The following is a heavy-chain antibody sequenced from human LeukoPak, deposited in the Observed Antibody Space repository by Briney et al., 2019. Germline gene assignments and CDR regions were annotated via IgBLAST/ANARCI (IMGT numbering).Heavy chain of an antibody. V-gene: IGHV3-23*01. Sequence: GGSLRLSCAASGFTFSSYWMSLVRQAPGKGLEWVSSISGSGDNTYFAEAVKGRCTISRHNSKTTLFLQTNSLSADDTAVFYCAKRSGYTTGWFFDFWGQGTLVTVSS. CDR3: AKRSGYTTGWFFDF. CDR2: ISGSGDNT. J-gene: IGHJ4*02. CDR1: GFTFSSYW. D-gene: IGHD6-19*01.